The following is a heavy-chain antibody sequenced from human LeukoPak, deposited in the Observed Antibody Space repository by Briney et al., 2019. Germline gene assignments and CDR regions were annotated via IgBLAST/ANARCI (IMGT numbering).Heavy chain of an antibody. Sequence: SVKVSCKASGGTFSSYAISWVRQAPGQGLEWMGGIIPIFGTANYAQKFQGRVTITADESTSTAYMELSSLRSEDTAVYYCARWNGYGRGSFDYWGQGTLVTVSS. D-gene: IGHD5-12*01. CDR3: ARWNGYGRGSFDY. V-gene: IGHV1-69*13. J-gene: IGHJ4*02. CDR1: GGTFSSYA. CDR2: IIPIFGTA.